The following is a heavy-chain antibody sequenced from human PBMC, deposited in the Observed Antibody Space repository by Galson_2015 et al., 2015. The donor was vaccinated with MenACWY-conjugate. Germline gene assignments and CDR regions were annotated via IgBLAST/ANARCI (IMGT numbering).Heavy chain of an antibody. J-gene: IGHJ4*02. V-gene: IGHV1-3*01. CDR1: GNTFTSYV. CDR3: ARGVIGVGVIN. D-gene: IGHD3-16*02. CDR2: INAGEGNT. Sequence: SVKVSCKASGNTFTSYVMHWVRQAPGQRLEWMGWINAGEGNTKYSQKFQGRVTITRDTSASTAYMELSSLRSEDTAVYYYARGVIGVGVINWGQGTLVTVSS.